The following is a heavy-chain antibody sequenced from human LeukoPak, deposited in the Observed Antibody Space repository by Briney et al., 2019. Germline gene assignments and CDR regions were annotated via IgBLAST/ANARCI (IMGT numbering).Heavy chain of an antibody. CDR3: AREIEQLWSRPLDY. CDR2: IKHDGSEK. D-gene: IGHD5-18*01. J-gene: IGHJ4*02. V-gene: IGHV3-7*01. CDR1: GFTFSSYW. Sequence: GGSLRLSCAASGFTFSSYWMSWVRQAPGKGLEWVANIKHDGSEKYYVDSVKGRFTISRDNAKNSLYLQMNSLRAEDTAVYYCAREIEQLWSRPLDYWGQGTLVTVSS.